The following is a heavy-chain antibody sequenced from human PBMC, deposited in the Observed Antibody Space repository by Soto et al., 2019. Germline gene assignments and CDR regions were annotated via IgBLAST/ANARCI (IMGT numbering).Heavy chain of an antibody. J-gene: IGHJ4*02. CDR2: IIPVFGTP. D-gene: IGHD3-16*02. Sequence: SVKVSCKSSGYIFKNYAVTWLRQAPGQGLEWMGGIIPVFGTPDYSLKFRDRVTITADESTSTVYMELRSLTSEDTAVYYCARHLYDYVWGSYRHWGQGTLVTVS. V-gene: IGHV1-69*13. CDR1: GYIFKNYA. CDR3: ARHLYDYVWGSYRH.